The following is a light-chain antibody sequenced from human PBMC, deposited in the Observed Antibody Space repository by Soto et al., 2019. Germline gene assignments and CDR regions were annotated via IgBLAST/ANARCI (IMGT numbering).Light chain of an antibody. CDR3: QQTYSAPLT. CDR2: AAS. CDR1: QSISTY. J-gene: IGKJ4*01. Sequence: DMQMTQSPSSLSASVVDRVNITFLASQSISTYLNWYQQKPGRAPRLLIHAASSLQGGVPLRFSGSGSGTDFTLTTSSLQPEDFTTYYCQQTYSAPLTFGGGTKVDIK. V-gene: IGKV1-39*01.